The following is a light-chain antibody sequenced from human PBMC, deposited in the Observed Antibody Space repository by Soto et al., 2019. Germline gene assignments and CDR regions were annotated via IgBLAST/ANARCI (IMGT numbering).Light chain of an antibody. CDR3: HQYNGWPRT. Sequence: EILITQSPVTLSVSPGERATLSCRASQNISRSLAWYQQKPGQCPSLLIYGTSTRDGGVPARFSGGGSGTEFTLTITRLQSEDFAVYYCHQYNGWPRTFGQGTKVDIK. CDR2: GTS. V-gene: IGKV3-15*01. CDR1: QNISRS. J-gene: IGKJ1*01.